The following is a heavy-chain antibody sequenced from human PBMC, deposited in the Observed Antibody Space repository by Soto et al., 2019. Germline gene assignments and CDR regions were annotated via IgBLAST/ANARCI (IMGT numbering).Heavy chain of an antibody. V-gene: IGHV3-30-3*01. D-gene: IGHD2-15*01. J-gene: IGHJ6*02. CDR1: EFTFSSYA. CDR2: ISFDGANE. Sequence: QLVESGGRGVQPGRSLRLSCEASEFTFSSYAMHWVRQAPGRGLEWVALISFDGANEYYVDSVKGRFIISRDNSKSMVYLQMNSLRPDDTAIYYCARPIPRWSYHYGMDVWGQGTTVTVSS. CDR3: ARPIPRWSYHYGMDV.